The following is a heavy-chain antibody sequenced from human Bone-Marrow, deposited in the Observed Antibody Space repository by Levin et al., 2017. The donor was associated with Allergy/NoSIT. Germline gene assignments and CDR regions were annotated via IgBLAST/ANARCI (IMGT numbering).Heavy chain of an antibody. CDR3: ARDMYPVYGSGSLVGAFDI. Sequence: SETLSLTCAVSGGSISSGGYSWSWIRQPPGKGLEWIGYIYHSGSTYYNPSLKSRVTISVDRSKNQFSLKLSSVTAADTAVYYCARDMYPVYGSGSLVGAFDIWGQGTMVTVSS. V-gene: IGHV4-30-2*01. CDR2: IYHSGST. CDR1: GGSISSGGYS. D-gene: IGHD3-10*01. J-gene: IGHJ3*02.